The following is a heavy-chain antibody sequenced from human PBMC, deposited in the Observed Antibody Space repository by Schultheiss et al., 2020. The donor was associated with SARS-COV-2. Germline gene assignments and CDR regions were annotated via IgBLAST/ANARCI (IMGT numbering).Heavy chain of an antibody. J-gene: IGHJ5*02. D-gene: IGHD6-13*01. CDR1: AGSISRSSYY. Sequence: SETLSLTCTVSAGSISRSSYYWAWTRQPPGKRLDYMGNISCGGSTYYNPSLKSRVTISVDTSKKQFSLKLSSVTAADTAVYYCAREAAAAAGGWFDPWGQGTLVTVSS. V-gene: IGHV4-39*07. CDR2: ISCGGST. CDR3: AREAAAAAGGWFDP.